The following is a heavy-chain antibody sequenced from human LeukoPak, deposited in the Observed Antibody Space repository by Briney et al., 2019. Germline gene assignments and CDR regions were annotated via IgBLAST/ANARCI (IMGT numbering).Heavy chain of an antibody. J-gene: IGHJ4*02. CDR3: ARDGEAGATTLDY. V-gene: IGHV3-21*01. CDR2: ISSSSSYI. CDR1: GFIFRGYT. D-gene: IGHD1-26*01. Sequence: PGGSLRLSCAASGFIFRGYTMNWVRQAPGKGLEWISSISSSSSYISYADSVKGRFTISRDNAKNSLYLQMNSLRAEDTAVYYCARDGEAGATTLDYWGQGTLVTVSS.